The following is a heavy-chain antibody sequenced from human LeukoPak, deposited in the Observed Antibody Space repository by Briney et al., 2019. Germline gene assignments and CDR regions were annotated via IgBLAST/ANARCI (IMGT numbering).Heavy chain of an antibody. CDR2: ISWNSGSI. D-gene: IGHD6-19*01. J-gene: IGHJ4*02. Sequence: PGRSLRLSCAASGFTFDDYAMHWVRQAPGKGLEWVSGISWNSGSIGYADSVKGRFTISRDNAKNSLYLQMNSLRAEDMALYYCAKGGRSGWPGSDYFDYWGQGTLVTVS. V-gene: IGHV3-9*03. CDR3: AKGGRSGWPGSDYFDY. CDR1: GFTFDDYA.